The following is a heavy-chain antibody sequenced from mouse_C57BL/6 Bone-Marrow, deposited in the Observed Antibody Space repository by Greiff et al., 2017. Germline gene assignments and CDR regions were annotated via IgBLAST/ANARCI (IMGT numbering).Heavy chain of an antibody. CDR3: ARKRAMYYFDY. CDR1: GYAFSSSW. V-gene: IGHV1-82*01. J-gene: IGHJ2*01. Sequence: QVQLQQSGPELVKPGASVKLSCKASGYAFSSSWMHWVKQRPGQGLEWIGRIYPGDGGTNYNGKFKGKATLTADKSSSTAYMQLSSLTSADSAVYMCARKRAMYYFDYWGQGTTLTVSS. CDR2: IYPGDGGT.